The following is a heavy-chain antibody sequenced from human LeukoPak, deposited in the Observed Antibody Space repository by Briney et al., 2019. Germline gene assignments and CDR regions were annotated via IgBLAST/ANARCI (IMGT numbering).Heavy chain of an antibody. CDR3: AREAYSGNFGYYYYYYYMDV. Sequence: GASVKVSCKASGYTFTSYYMHWVRQAPGQGLEWMGIINPSGGSTSYAQKFQGRVTMTRDTSTSTVYMELRSLTSDDTAVYYCAREAYSGNFGYYYYYYYMDVWGKGTTVTISS. CDR1: GYTFTSYY. CDR2: INPSGGST. D-gene: IGHD1-26*01. J-gene: IGHJ6*03. V-gene: IGHV1-46*01.